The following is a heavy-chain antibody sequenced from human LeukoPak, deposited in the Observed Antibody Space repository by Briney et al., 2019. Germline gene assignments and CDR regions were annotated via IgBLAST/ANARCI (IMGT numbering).Heavy chain of an antibody. CDR2: ISYSGGSK. CDR3: AKSTAVGVPYIDL. V-gene: IGHV3-23*01. CDR1: GFTFNRHA. Sequence: GGSLRLSYVASGFTFNRHAMLWVRQAPGKGLEWVSVISYSGGSKYYADSVKGRFTISRDNSKNTLFLQMNSLRAEDTAVYYCAKSTAVGVPYIDLGGQGTLVTVSS. J-gene: IGHJ5*02. D-gene: IGHD5-18*01.